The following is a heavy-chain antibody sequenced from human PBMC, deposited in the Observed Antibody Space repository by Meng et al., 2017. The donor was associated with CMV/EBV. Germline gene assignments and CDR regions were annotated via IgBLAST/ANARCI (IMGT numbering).Heavy chain of an antibody. CDR1: GGTFSSYA. CDR2: IIPIFGTA. V-gene: IGHV1-69*05. D-gene: IGHD6-13*01. CDR3: ASGPAGTEGWFDP. J-gene: IGHJ5*02. Sequence: KVSCKASGGTFSSYAISWVRQAPGQGLEWMGGIIPIFGTANYAQKFQGRVTITTDESTSTAYMELSSLRSEDTAVYYCASGPAGTEGWFDPWGQGTLVTVSS.